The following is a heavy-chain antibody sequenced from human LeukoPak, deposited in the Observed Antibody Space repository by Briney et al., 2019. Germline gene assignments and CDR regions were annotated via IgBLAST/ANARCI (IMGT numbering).Heavy chain of an antibody. CDR1: GGSFSGYY. CDR2: INHSGSI. J-gene: IGHJ4*02. Sequence: SETLSLTCAVYGGSFSGYYWSWIRQPPGKGLEWIGEINHSGSINYNPSLESRVTISVDTSKNQFSLKLSSVTAADTAVYYCARAPMYYYGSGRFVDSWGQGTLVTVSS. V-gene: IGHV4-34*01. D-gene: IGHD3-10*01. CDR3: ARAPMYYYGSGRFVDS.